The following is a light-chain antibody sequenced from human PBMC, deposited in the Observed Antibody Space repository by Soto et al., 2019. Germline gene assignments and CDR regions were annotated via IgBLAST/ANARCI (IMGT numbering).Light chain of an antibody. J-gene: IGKJ1*01. CDR3: QQYNVYST. Sequence: DIQMTQSPSTLSASVGDRVTITCRASQSISSWLAWYQQKPGKAPKLLIYRASTLETGVPSRFSGSGSGTEFTLTINSLPADDFATYYCQQYNVYSTFGQGTKVEVK. V-gene: IGKV1-5*03. CDR2: RAS. CDR1: QSISSW.